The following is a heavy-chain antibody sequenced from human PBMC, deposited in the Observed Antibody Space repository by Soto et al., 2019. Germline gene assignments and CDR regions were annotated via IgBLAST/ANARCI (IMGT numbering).Heavy chain of an antibody. Sequence: QTGGSLRLSCAASGFTFSSYAMHWFRQAPGKGLEWVAVISYDGSNKYYADSVKGRFTISRDNSKNTLYLQMNSPRAEDTAVYYCARDILSMVLFYYFDYWGQGTLVTVSS. V-gene: IGHV3-30-3*01. J-gene: IGHJ4*02. CDR3: ARDILSMVLFYYFDY. CDR1: GFTFSSYA. D-gene: IGHD2-15*01. CDR2: ISYDGSNK.